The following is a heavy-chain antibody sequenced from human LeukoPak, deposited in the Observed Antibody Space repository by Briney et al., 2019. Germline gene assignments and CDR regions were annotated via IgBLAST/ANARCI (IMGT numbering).Heavy chain of an antibody. CDR2: TNTNTGNP. J-gene: IGHJ4*02. V-gene: IGHV7-4-1*02. D-gene: IGHD3-22*01. CDR1: GYTFTSYA. Sequence: ASVKVSCKASGYTFTSYAMNWVRQAPGQGLEWMGWTNTNTGNPTYAQGFTGRFVFSLDTSVSTAYLQISSLKAEDTAVYYCARDPSNGYYYDSSGNDYWGQGTLVTVSS. CDR3: ARDPSNGYYYDSSGNDY.